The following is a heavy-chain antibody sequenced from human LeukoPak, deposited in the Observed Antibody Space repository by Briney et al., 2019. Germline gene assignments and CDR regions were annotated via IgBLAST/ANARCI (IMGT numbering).Heavy chain of an antibody. CDR3: ARSLRYDILTGYDYYYGMDV. D-gene: IGHD3-9*01. CDR2: IYPGDSDT. Sequence: GESLKISCKGSGYSFTSHWIGWVRQMPGKGLEWRGIIYPGDSDTRYSPSFQGQVIISADKSISTAYLQWSSLKASDTAMYYCARSLRYDILTGYDYYYGMDVWGKGTTVTVSS. CDR1: GYSFTSHW. V-gene: IGHV5-51*01. J-gene: IGHJ6*04.